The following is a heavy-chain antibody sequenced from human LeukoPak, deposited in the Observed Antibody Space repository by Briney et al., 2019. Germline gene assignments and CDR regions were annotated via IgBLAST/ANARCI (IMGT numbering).Heavy chain of an antibody. D-gene: IGHD6-19*01. V-gene: IGHV3-23*01. CDR2: ISGSGGST. Sequence: HPGGSLRLSCAASGFTFSSYAMGWVRQAPGKGLEWVSAISGSGGSTYYADSVKGRFTISRDNSKNTLYLQMNSLRAEDTAVYYCAKGTRGNGWYFGGQGTLVTVSS. CDR1: GFTFSSYA. J-gene: IGHJ4*02. CDR3: AKGTRGNGWYF.